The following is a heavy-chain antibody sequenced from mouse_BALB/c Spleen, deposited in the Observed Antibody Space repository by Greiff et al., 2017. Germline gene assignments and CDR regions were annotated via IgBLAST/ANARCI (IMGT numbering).Heavy chain of an antibody. Sequence: VQLQQSGTVLARPGASVKMSCKASGYTFTSYWMHWVKQRPGQGLEWIGAIYPGNSDTSYNQKFKGKAKLTAVTSTSTAYMELSRLTNEDSAVYDGTRGYDGYYDAMDDGGQGTSVTVSA. J-gene: IGHJ4*01. D-gene: IGHD2-3*01. CDR1: GYTFTSYW. CDR2: IYPGNSDT. V-gene: IGHV1-5*01. CDR3: TRGYDGYYDAMDD.